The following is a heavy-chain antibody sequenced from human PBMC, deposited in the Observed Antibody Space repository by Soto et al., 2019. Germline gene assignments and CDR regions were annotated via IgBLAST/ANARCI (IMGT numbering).Heavy chain of an antibody. Sequence: PGGSLRLSCAASGFTFSSYAMHWVRQAPGKGLEWVAVISYDGSNKYYADSVKGRFTISRDNSKNTLYLQMNSLRAEDTAVYYCARDHTDVDIVATGGVYYYYYGMDVWGQGTTVTVSS. CDR2: ISYDGSNK. D-gene: IGHD5-12*01. CDR3: ARDHTDVDIVATGGVYYYYYGMDV. J-gene: IGHJ6*02. CDR1: GFTFSSYA. V-gene: IGHV3-30-3*01.